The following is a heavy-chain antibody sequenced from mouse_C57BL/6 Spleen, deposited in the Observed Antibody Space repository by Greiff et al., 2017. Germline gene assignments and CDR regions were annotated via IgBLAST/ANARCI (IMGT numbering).Heavy chain of an antibody. CDR1: GYTFTDYE. Sequence: QVQLQQSGAELVRPGASVTLSCTASGYTFTDYEMHWVKQTPVHGLEWIGAIDPETGGTAYNQKFKGKAILTADKSSSTANMELRSLTSEDSAVYYCSSPRDEGNWGQGTTLTVSS. CDR3: SSPRDEGN. D-gene: IGHD3-3*01. CDR2: IDPETGGT. V-gene: IGHV1-15*01. J-gene: IGHJ2*01.